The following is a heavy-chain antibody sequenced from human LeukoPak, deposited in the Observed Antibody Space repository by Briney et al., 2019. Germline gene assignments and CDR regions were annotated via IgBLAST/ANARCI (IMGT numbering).Heavy chain of an antibody. D-gene: IGHD3-16*01. CDR1: GFTVSSNY. CDR2: IYSGGST. V-gene: IGHV3-53*01. Sequence: GGSLRLSCAASGFTVSSNYMSWVRQAPGKGLEWVSVIYSGGSTYYADSVKGRFTISRDNSKNTLYLQMNSLRAEDTAVYYCARSRGPNTFGGVHDYWGQGTLVTVSS. J-gene: IGHJ4*02. CDR3: ARSRGPNTFGGVHDY.